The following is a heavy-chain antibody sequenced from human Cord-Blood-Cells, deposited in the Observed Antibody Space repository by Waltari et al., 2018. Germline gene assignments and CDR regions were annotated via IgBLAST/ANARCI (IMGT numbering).Heavy chain of an antibody. Sequence: QITLKESGPTLVTPTQTLTLTCTFPGSSLSTSGGGVGWIRQPPGKALECLVLIYWNDDKGDSPSLKSRLTITKDTSKNQVVLTRTNMDPVDTATDYCAPYCSGGSCYPHLGHYYYYYGMDVWGQGTTVTVSS. CDR3: APYCSGGSCYPHLGHYYYYYGMDV. J-gene: IGHJ6*02. CDR1: GSSLSTSGGG. CDR2: IYWNDDK. D-gene: IGHD2-15*01. V-gene: IGHV2-5*01.